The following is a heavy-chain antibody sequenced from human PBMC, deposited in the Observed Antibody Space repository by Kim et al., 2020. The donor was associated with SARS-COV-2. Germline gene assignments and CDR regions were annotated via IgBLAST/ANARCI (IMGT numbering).Heavy chain of an antibody. J-gene: IGHJ5*02. D-gene: IGHD3-10*01. V-gene: IGHV5-10-1*01. CDR3: ASHYGFVSGTTIGCFDP. CDR1: GYSFTSYW. Sequence: GESLKISCKGSGYSFTSYWISWVRQMPGKGLEWMGRIDPSDSYTNYSPSFQGHVTISVDKSISTAYLQWSSLKASDTAMYYCASHYGFVSGTTIGCFDPWGQGTLVTVSS. CDR2: IDPSDSYT.